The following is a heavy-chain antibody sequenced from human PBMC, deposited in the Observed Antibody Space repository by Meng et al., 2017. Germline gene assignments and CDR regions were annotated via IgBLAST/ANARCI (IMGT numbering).Heavy chain of an antibody. Sequence: QVQLQQGGAGLLKPSETLSLTCAVYGGSFSGYYWSWIRQPPGKGLEWIGEINHSGSTNYNPSLKSRVTISVDTSKNQFSLKLSSVTAADTAVYYCARGRYFDWLSYRYYFDYWGQGTLVTASS. D-gene: IGHD3-9*01. CDR2: INHSGST. V-gene: IGHV4-34*01. CDR3: ARGRYFDWLSYRYYFDY. J-gene: IGHJ4*02. CDR1: GGSFSGYY.